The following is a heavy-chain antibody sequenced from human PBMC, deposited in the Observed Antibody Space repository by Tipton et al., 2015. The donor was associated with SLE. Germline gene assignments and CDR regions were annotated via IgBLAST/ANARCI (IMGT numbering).Heavy chain of an antibody. CDR1: GFTFSSYA. CDR2: ISSSSSYI. CDR3: ARGIDLTSSRISDY. Sequence: SLRLSCEASGFTFSSYAMHWVRQAPGKGLEWVSSISSSSSYIYYADSVKGRFTISRDNAKNILYLQMNSLRVEDTALYYCARGIDLTSSRISDYWDQGTLLSVSS. D-gene: IGHD2-2*01. J-gene: IGHJ4*02. V-gene: IGHV3-21*01.